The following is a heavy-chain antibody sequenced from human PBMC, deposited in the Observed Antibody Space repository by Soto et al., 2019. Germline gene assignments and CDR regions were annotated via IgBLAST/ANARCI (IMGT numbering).Heavy chain of an antibody. CDR2: IYHSGST. CDR3: ARDTVVVPAAMRYWFDP. Sequence: SETLPLTCAVSGGSISSSNWWSWVRQPPGKGLEWIGEIYHSGSTNYNPSLKSRVTISVDKSKNQFSLKLSSVTAADTAVYYCARDTVVVPAAMRYWFDPWGQGTLVTVS. CDR1: GGSISSSNW. V-gene: IGHV4-4*02. D-gene: IGHD2-2*01. J-gene: IGHJ5*02.